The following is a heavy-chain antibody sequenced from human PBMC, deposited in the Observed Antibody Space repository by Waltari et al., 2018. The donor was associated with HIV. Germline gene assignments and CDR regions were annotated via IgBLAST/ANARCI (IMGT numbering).Heavy chain of an antibody. CDR2: ISYDGSNK. J-gene: IGHJ4*02. CDR3: ARDPQYCSSTSCSYYFDY. Sequence: QVQLVESGGGVVQPGRSLRLSCAASGFTFSSYAMHWVRQAPGKWLEWVAVISYDGSNKYYADSVKGRFTIARDNSKNTLYLQMNSLRAEDTAVDYCARDPQYCSSTSCSYYFDYWGQGTLVTVSS. CDR1: GFTFSSYA. V-gene: IGHV3-30-3*01. D-gene: IGHD2-2*01.